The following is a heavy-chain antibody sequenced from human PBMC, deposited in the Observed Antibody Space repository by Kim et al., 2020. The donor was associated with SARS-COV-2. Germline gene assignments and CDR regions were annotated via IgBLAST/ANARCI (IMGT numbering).Heavy chain of an antibody. V-gene: IGHV3-30*02. CDR3: AKDFSSSSGYYYGMDV. Sequence: ESVKGRLTISRDNSKNTLYLQMNSLRAEDTAVYYCAKDFSSSSGYYYGMDVWGQGTTVTVSS. D-gene: IGHD6-6*01. J-gene: IGHJ6*02.